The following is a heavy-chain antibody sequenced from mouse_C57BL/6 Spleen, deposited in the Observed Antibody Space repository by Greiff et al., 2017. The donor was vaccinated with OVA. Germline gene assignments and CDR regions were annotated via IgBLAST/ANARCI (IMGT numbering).Heavy chain of an antibody. D-gene: IGHD2-1*01. CDR2: IDPEDGET. CDR1: GFNIKDYY. CDR3: SRSGWDLLRLDY. V-gene: IGHV14-2*01. J-gene: IGHJ4*01. Sequence: VQLQQSGAELVKPGASVKLSCTASGFNIKDYYMHWVKQRTEQGLEWIGRIDPEDGETKYAPKLQGKSTIPAATSSNTAYRQLNSLTSEDTAVYYCSRSGWDLLRLDYGGQGTSVTVSS.